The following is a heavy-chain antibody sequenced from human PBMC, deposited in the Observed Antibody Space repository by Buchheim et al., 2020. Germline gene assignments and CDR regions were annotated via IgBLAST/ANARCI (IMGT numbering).Heavy chain of an antibody. J-gene: IGHJ3*01. Sequence: QVQLQESGPGLVLPSGTLSLTCGVSGDSINDRNWWSWVRQSPQKGLEWIAEIYNDGATHYNPSLRGRVTISVDKSNNQLSLKLKSVTAADTAIYYCLREYSKSSGVRLDVWGQG. CDR3: LREYSKSSGVRLDV. CDR1: GDSINDRNW. V-gene: IGHV4-4*02. CDR2: IYNDGAT. D-gene: IGHD6-6*01.